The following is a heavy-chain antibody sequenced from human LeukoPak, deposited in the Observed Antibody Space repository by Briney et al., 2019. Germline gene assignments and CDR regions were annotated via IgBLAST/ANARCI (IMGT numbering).Heavy chain of an antibody. CDR3: AKDNQGYCSGGSCYYFDY. Sequence: GGSLRLSCAASGFTFTNYVMSWVRQAPGKGLEWVSAISGSGDSTYYADSVKGRFTIPRDNSKNTLYLQMNSLRAEDTAVYYCAKDNQGYCSGGSCYYFDYWGQGTLVTVSS. V-gene: IGHV3-23*01. CDR2: ISGSGDST. J-gene: IGHJ4*02. CDR1: GFTFTNYV. D-gene: IGHD2-15*01.